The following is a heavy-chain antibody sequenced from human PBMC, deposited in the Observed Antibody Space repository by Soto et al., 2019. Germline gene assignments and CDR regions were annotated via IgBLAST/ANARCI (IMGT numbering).Heavy chain of an antibody. D-gene: IGHD5-12*01. CDR2: ISEDGRNK. V-gene: IGHV3-30*18. Sequence: GSLRLSCAASGFTFSSYGMHWVRQAPGKGLEWVAIISEDGRNKYYADSVKGRFTISRDNSKNTVYLQMNSLRAEDTAVYYCAKGSVVATIRISDYWGQGTLVTVSS. CDR3: AKGSVVATIRISDY. J-gene: IGHJ4*02. CDR1: GFTFSSYG.